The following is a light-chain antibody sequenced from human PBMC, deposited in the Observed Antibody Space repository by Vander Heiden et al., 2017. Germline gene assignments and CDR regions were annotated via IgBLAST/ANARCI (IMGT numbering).Light chain of an antibody. CDR2: EVS. J-gene: IGLJ3*02. V-gene: IGLV2-23*02. Sequence: QSALTHPASASGSPGQSITISCLGTSSYVGSYNLVSWYQQHAGKAPKLMIYEVSKRPSGVSNRFSGSKSGKTASLTISGLQAEDEADYYCCSYAGSSIWVFGGGTKLTVL. CDR3: CSYAGSSIWV. CDR1: SSYVGSYNL.